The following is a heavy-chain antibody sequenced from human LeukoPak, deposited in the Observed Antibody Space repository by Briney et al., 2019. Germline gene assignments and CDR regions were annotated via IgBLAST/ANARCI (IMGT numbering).Heavy chain of an antibody. CDR1: GFTFSSYA. D-gene: IGHD5-18*01. Sequence: PGGSLRLSCAASGFTFSSYAMGWVRQAPGKGLEWVSAISGSGGSTYYADSVKGRFTISRDNSKNTLYLQMNSLRAEDTAVYYCATTTSGYSYGSLDYWGQGTLVTVSS. CDR2: ISGSGGST. J-gene: IGHJ4*02. V-gene: IGHV3-23*01. CDR3: ATTTSGYSYGSLDY.